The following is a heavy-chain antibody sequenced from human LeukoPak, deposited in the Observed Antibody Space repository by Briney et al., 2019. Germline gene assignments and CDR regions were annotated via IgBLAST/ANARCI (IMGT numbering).Heavy chain of an antibody. CDR1: GFTFSGYW. D-gene: IGHD6-6*01. CDR2: IKQDGSEK. V-gene: IGHV3-7*01. J-gene: IGHJ4*02. CDR3: ARGLAEYNRYFDY. Sequence: GGSLRLSCAASGFTFSGYWMSWVRQAPGKGLEWVASIKQDGSEKYYVDSVKGRFTISRDNAKNSLYLQMNSLRAEDTAVYYCARGLAEYNRYFDYWGQGTLVTASS.